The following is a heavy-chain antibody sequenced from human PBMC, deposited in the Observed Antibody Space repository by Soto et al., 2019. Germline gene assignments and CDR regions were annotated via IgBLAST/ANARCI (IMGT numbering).Heavy chain of an antibody. J-gene: IGHJ4*02. D-gene: IGHD3-22*01. V-gene: IGHV1-58*01. CDR2: IVVGSGNT. Sequence: SVTVSCKASGFTFTSSAVQRVRQARGQRLEWIGWIVVGSGNTNYAQKFQERVTITRDMSTSTAYMELSSLRYEDTAVYYFSALPYYSSGYRDYWAQGTLVTVSS. CDR1: GFTFTSSA. CDR3: SALPYYSSGYRDY.